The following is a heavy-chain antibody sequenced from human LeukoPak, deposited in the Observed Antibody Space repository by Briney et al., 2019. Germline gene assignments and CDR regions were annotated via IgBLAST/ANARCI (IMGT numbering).Heavy chain of an antibody. V-gene: IGHV3-23*01. D-gene: IGHD3-22*01. J-gene: IGHJ3*02. CDR2: ISGSGGST. CDR1: GFTFSSYA. CDR3: AKVSYDSSGYYFDAFDI. Sequence: GGSLRLSCAASGFTFSSYAMSWVRQAPGKGLEWVSAISGSGGSTYYADSVKGRFTISRDNSKNTLYLQMNSLRAEDTAVHYCAKVSYDSSGYYFDAFDIWGQGTMVTVSS.